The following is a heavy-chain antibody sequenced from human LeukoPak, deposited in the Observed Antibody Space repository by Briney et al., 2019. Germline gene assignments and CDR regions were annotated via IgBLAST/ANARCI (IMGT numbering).Heavy chain of an antibody. J-gene: IGHJ4*02. D-gene: IGHD4-17*01. Sequence: AGGSLRLSCAASGFTFSSNAMSWVRQAPGKGLEWVSVITGNGGRTYYADSVKGRFTISRDNSKDTLYLQMNSLRAEDTAVYYCARRPSDYGDYVNYWGQGTLVTVSS. CDR1: GFTFSSNA. V-gene: IGHV3-23*01. CDR3: ARRPSDYGDYVNY. CDR2: ITGNGGRT.